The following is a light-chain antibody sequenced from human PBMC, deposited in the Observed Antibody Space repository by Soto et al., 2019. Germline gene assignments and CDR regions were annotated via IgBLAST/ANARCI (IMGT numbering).Light chain of an antibody. CDR1: QSVSSN. J-gene: IGKJ1*01. V-gene: IGKV3-15*01. CDR2: GAS. Sequence: EIVMTQSPATLSVSPGERATLSCRASQSVSSNLAWYQQKPGQAPRLLIYGASTRATGIPARFSGSGSGTESTPTISSLQSEDFAVYYCQQYNNWPEPFGQGTKVDIK. CDR3: QQYNNWPEP.